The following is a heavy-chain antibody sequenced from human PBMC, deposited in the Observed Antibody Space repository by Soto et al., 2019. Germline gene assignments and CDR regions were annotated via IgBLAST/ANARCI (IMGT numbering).Heavy chain of an antibody. Sequence: EVQLVESGGGLVQPGGSLRLSCVASGFTFSTWMHWVRQAPGKGLVWVSRINSDGSSITYADSVKGRFIISRDNAKNTLYLQMSSLTAADTAVYYGTRGASGYGNFDYWGQGVLVTVSS. V-gene: IGHV3-74*01. J-gene: IGHJ4*02. CDR1: GFTFSTW. D-gene: IGHD3-22*01. CDR2: INSDGSSI. CDR3: TRGASGYGNFDY.